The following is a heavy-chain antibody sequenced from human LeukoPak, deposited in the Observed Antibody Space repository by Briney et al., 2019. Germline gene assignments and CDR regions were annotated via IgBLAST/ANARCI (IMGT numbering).Heavy chain of an antibody. CDR2: IKQDGIEK. Sequence: GGFLRLSCAASGFTFRSYWMDWVRQAPGKGLELVANIKQDGIEKYFVDSVKGRFAISRDNAKNSLYLQMNNLRAEDTAVYYCAREAMVRGVPDAFDLWGPGTMVTVSS. V-gene: IGHV3-7*01. CDR3: AREAMVRGVPDAFDL. CDR1: GFTFRSYW. D-gene: IGHD3-10*01. J-gene: IGHJ3*01.